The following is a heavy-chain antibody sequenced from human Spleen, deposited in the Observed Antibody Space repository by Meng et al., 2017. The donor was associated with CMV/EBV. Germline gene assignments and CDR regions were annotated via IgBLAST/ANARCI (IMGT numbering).Heavy chain of an antibody. CDR3: AASTTVVTLNGSYYFDY. D-gene: IGHD4-23*01. CDR1: GYTFTGYY. V-gene: IGHV1-2*02. J-gene: IGHJ4*02. CDR2: INPNSGGT. Sequence: ASVKVSCKASGYTFTGYYMHWVRQAPGQGLEWMGWINPNSGGTNYAQKFQGRATMTRDTSISTAYMELSRLRFEDTAVYFCAASTTVVTLNGSYYFDYWGQGTLVTVSS.